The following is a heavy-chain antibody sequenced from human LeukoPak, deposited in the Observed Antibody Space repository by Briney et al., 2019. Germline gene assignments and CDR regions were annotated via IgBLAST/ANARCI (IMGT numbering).Heavy chain of an antibody. D-gene: IGHD3-3*01. V-gene: IGHV3-30*02. CDR1: GFTFSSYG. J-gene: IGHJ4*02. Sequence: GGPLRLSCAASGFTFSSYGMHWVRQAPGKGLEWVAFIRYDGSNKYYADSVKGRFTISRDNSKNTLYLQMNSLRAEDTAVYYCAKVAELRFLEWLRWATAAFDYWGQGTLVTVSS. CDR3: AKVAELRFLEWLRWATAAFDY. CDR2: IRYDGSNK.